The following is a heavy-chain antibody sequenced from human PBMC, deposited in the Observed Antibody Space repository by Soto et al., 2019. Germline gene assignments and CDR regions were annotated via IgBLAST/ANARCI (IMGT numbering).Heavy chain of an antibody. Sequence: QVQLVESGGGLVQPGGSLRLSCAASGFTFGDYEMSWIRQAAGKGPEWVSFLSRSGNTIYYADSVKGRFSISRDNAENSLYMQMESLRVEDTATYFCERSSGWYEADALDMWGQGTMVTVSA. J-gene: IGHJ3*02. D-gene: IGHD6-19*01. CDR3: ERSSGWYEADALDM. CDR1: GFTFGDYE. CDR2: LSRSGNTI. V-gene: IGHV3-11*01.